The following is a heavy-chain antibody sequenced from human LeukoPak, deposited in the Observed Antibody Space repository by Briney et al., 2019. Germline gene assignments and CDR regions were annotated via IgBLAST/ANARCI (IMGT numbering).Heavy chain of an antibody. D-gene: IGHD2-15*01. CDR2: ISSYNGNT. V-gene: IGHV1-18*01. CDR1: GDSFTSYA. Sequence: ASVKVSCKASGDSFTSYAITWVRQAPGQGLEWMGWISSYNGNTNYAQKLQGRVTMTTETSTSTAYMELRSLRSDDTAVYYCARVTLSEIVVFDIWGQGTMVTVSS. CDR3: ARVTLSEIVVFDI. J-gene: IGHJ3*02.